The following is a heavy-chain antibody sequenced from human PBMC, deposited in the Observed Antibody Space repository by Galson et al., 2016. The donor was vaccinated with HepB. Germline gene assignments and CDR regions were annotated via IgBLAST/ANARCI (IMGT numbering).Heavy chain of an antibody. J-gene: IGHJ6*02. CDR1: GYTFTTYD. D-gene: IGHD6-19*01. CDR3: ARGAGIAVADYFYYYAFDV. Sequence: SVKVSCKASGYTFTTYDINWVRQATGQGLEWMEWVNTNSGNTGYAQKFQGRVTVSRNSSINTAYMELTSLRSEDTAVYYCARGAGIAVADYFYYYAFDVWGQGTTVTVSS. V-gene: IGHV1-8*01. CDR2: VNTNSGNT.